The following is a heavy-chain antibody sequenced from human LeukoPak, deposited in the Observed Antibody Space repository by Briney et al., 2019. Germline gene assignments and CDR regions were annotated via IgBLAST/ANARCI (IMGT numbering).Heavy chain of an antibody. CDR1: GASISSSPYY. V-gene: IGHV4-39*01. CDR3: ARRDMVAHVFDF. Sequence: NPSETLSLTCTVSGASISSSPYYWGWIRQTPGRGLEWIGSISYSGSPYYNPSLKSRVTFSVDMSKNQFSLKLSSVTGADTAVYYCARRDMVAHVFDFWGQGTMVTVSS. CDR2: ISYSGSP. D-gene: IGHD5-12*01. J-gene: IGHJ3*01.